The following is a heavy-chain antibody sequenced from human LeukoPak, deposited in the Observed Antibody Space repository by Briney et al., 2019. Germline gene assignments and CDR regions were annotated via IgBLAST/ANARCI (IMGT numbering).Heavy chain of an antibody. D-gene: IGHD3-3*01. J-gene: IGHJ5*02. CDR2: IYTSGST. Sequence: SETLSLTCTGSGGSISSYYWSWIRQPAGKGLEWIWRIYTSGSTNYNPSLKSRVTMSVDTSKNQFSLKLSSVTAADTAVYYCARELNLDFGVVRWFDPWRQGTLVTVSS. CDR3: ARELNLDFGVVRWFDP. CDR1: GGSISSYY. V-gene: IGHV4-4*07.